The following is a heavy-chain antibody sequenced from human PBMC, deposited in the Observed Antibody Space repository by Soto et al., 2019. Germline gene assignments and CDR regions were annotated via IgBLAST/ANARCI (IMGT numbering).Heavy chain of an antibody. J-gene: IGHJ5*02. Sequence: QVQLQQWGAGLLKPSETLSLTCAVYVGSFSGSYWSWIRQPPGKGLEWIGEINHSGSTNYNPSLKRRVTISVVTSKNQSSRKLSSVTAADTAVYYCARRLRGGSGSYWLSGFWFDPWGQGTMVTVSS. CDR1: VGSFSGSY. V-gene: IGHV4-34*01. D-gene: IGHD1-26*01. CDR2: INHSGST. CDR3: ARRLRGGSGSYWLSGFWFDP.